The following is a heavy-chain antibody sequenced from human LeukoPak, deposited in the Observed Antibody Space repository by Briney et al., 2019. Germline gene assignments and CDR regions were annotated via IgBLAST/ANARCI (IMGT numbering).Heavy chain of an antibody. J-gene: IGHJ5*02. Sequence: PSQTLSLTCTVSGGSISSGDYYWSWIRQPPGKGLEWIGYIYYSGSTYYNPSLKSRVTISVDTSKNQFSLKLSSVTAADTAVYYCANSNGSGSRGNWFDPWGQGTLVTVSS. D-gene: IGHD3-10*01. CDR3: ANSNGSGSRGNWFDP. CDR2: IYYSGST. V-gene: IGHV4-30-4*01. CDR1: GGSISSGDYY.